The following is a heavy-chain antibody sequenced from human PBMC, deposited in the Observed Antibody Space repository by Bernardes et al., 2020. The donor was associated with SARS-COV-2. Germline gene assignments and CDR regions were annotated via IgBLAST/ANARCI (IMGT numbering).Heavy chain of an antibody. V-gene: IGHV1-18*01. Sequence: ASVKVSCKASGYTFSTYGITWVRQAPGQGLEWMGWMSADSGETNYAQKLRGRVTMTTDTSTNTAHMDLRSLRSDDTAVYYCARVRYSSSSHWDFDLWGRGTLVIVSS. D-gene: IGHD6-6*01. CDR2: MSADSGET. CDR3: ARVRYSSSSHWDFDL. J-gene: IGHJ2*01. CDR1: GYTFSTYG.